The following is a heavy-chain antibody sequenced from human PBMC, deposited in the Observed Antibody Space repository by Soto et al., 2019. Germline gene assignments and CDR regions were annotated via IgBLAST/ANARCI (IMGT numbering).Heavy chain of an antibody. CDR1: GFTFSSYD. J-gene: IGHJ6*02. V-gene: IGHV3-13*01. D-gene: IGHD1-26*01. CDR2: IGTAGDT. CDR3: ARDRVGGRRFGYYYYGMDV. Sequence: ESGGGLVQPGGSLRLSCAASGFTFSSYDMHWVRQATGKGLEWVSAIGTAGDTYYPGSVKGRFTISRENAKNSLYLQMNSLRAEDTAVYYCARDRVGGRRFGYYYYGMDVWGQGTTVTVS.